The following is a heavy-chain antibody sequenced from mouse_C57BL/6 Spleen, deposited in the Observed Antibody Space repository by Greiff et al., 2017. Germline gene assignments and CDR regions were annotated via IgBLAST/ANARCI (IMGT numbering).Heavy chain of an antibody. D-gene: IGHD2-3*01. CDR1: GFTFSDYY. CDR2: INYDGSST. J-gene: IGHJ2*01. CDR3: ARGIYDGYYDYFDD. V-gene: IGHV5-16*01. Sequence: EVMLVESEGGLVQPGSSMKLSCTASGFTFSDYYMAWVRQVPEKGLEWVANINYDGSSTYYLESLKSRFIISRDNAKNILYLQMSSLKSEDTDTYYGARGIYDGYYDYFDDWGQGATLTVSS.